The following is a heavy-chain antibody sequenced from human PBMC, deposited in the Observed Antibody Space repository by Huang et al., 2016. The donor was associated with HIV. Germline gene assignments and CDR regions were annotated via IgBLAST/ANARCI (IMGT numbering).Heavy chain of an antibody. CDR3: ATGKYGSSFNY. J-gene: IGHJ4*02. D-gene: IGHD2-2*01. V-gene: IGHV1-24*01. CDR2: LDPEDEET. CDR1: GYTLSELS. Sequence: QVQLTQSGAEVKKPGASVKVSCTVSGYTLSELSMNWVRQAPGKGLEWMGGLDPEDEETIYVQKFQGRLTMTEDTAADTAYMELASLRSKDTAVYYCATGKYGSSFNYWGQGTLVTVSS.